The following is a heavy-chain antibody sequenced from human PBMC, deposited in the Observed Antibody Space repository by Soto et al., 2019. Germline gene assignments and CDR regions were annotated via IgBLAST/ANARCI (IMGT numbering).Heavy chain of an antibody. D-gene: IGHD6-6*01. V-gene: IGHV5-51*01. CDR1: GYSFTNYW. J-gene: IGHJ6*02. CDR3: GRHLRSSRYYYYAMDV. CDR2: LYPGDSET. Sequence: GESLKISCKASGYSFTNYWIGWVRQMPGKGLEWMGILYPGDSETRYSPSFQGQVTISVDKSISTAYLQWNSLKASDTATYYCGRHLRSSRYYYYAMDVWGQGTTVTVSS.